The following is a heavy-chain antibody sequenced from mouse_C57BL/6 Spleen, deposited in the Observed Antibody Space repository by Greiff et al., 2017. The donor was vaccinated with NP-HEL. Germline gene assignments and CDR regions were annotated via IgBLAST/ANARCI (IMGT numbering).Heavy chain of an antibody. CDR2: IYPRDGST. CDR1: GYTFTSYD. D-gene: IGHD1-1*01. CDR3: ARRGYYGSSYVEFAY. Sequence: QVQLQQSGPELVKPGASVKLSCKASGYTFTSYDINWVKQRPGQGLEWIGWIYPRDGSTKYNEKFKGKATLTVDTSSSTAYVELHSLTSEDSAVYFCARRGYYGSSYVEFAYWGQGTLVTVSA. J-gene: IGHJ3*01. V-gene: IGHV1-85*01.